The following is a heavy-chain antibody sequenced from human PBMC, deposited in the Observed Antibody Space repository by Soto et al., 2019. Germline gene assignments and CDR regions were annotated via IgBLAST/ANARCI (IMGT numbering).Heavy chain of an antibody. V-gene: IGHV3-30*18. J-gene: IGHJ4*02. D-gene: IGHD2-8*02. CDR3: AKDRPLVVTAYYFDY. CDR2: ISYDGSNQ. Sequence: QVQLVESGGGVVQPGRSLRLSCAASGFTFSNYAIHWVRQAPGKGLEWVAVISYDGSNQYYADSVKGRFTISRDNSKNTLYLQMNSLRPEDTAVYYCAKDRPLVVTAYYFDYWGQGTLVTVSS. CDR1: GFTFSNYA.